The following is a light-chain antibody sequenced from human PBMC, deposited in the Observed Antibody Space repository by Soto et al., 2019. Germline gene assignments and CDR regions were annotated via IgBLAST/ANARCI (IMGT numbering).Light chain of an antibody. CDR3: QQYGSSLVA. Sequence: EIVLTQSPGTLSLSPGERATLSCRASQSVSSSYLAWYQQKPGQAPRLLIYGASSRATGIPDRFSGSGSGTDFTLTISRLEPEDFEVYYCQQYGSSLVAFGQGTKVDIK. CDR2: GAS. CDR1: QSVSSSY. J-gene: IGKJ1*01. V-gene: IGKV3-20*01.